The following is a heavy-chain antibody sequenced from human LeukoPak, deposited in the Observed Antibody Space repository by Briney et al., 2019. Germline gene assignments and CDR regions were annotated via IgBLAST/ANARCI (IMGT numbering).Heavy chain of an antibody. Sequence: PGGSLRLSCAASGFTFSTYDIHWVRQAPGKGLEWVAVISVDGGIKIYADSVQGRFTISRDNSKNTLYLQMNSLRAEDTAVYYCAREGGGSYFYFDYWGQGTLVTVSS. CDR2: ISVDGGIK. CDR3: AREGGGSYFYFDY. J-gene: IGHJ4*02. D-gene: IGHD1-26*01. CDR1: GFTFSTYD. V-gene: IGHV3-30*01.